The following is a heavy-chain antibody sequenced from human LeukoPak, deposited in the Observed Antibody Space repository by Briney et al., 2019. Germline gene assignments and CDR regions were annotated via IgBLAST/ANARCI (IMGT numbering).Heavy chain of an antibody. Sequence: GSSVKVSCKASGGTFSSYAISWVRQAPGQGLEWMGWISAYNGNTNYAQKLQGRVTMTTDTSTSTAYMELRSLRSDDTAVYYCARRKLAYCGGDCPGGMDVWGQGTTVTVSS. CDR1: GGTFSSYA. V-gene: IGHV1-18*01. D-gene: IGHD2-21*02. J-gene: IGHJ6*02. CDR2: ISAYNGNT. CDR3: ARRKLAYCGGDCPGGMDV.